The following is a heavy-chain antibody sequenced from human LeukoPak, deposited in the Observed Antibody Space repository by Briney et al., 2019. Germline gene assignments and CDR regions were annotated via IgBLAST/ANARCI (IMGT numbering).Heavy chain of an antibody. CDR3: ARVYGSGVWDGYFDS. Sequence: SETLSLTCTVSGGSISSSSYYWGWIRQPPGKGLEWIGSIYYSGSAYYNPSLKSRVTISVDTSKNHFSLKLRSTTAADTAMYYCARVYGSGVWDGYFDSWGQGTLVTVSS. D-gene: IGHD3-10*01. CDR2: IYYSGSA. V-gene: IGHV4-39*02. J-gene: IGHJ4*02. CDR1: GGSISSSSYY.